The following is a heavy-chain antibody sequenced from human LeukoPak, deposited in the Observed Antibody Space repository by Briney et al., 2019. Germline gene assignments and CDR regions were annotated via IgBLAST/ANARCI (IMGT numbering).Heavy chain of an antibody. Sequence: SETLSLTCTVSGGSISGYYWTWIRQPPGKGLEWIGYISYSGSTSSHPSLKSRVTISLDTSKNQFSLKLTSVTTADTAVYYCVRGYSGYPYYLDYWGQGTLVTVSS. J-gene: IGHJ4*02. CDR2: ISYSGST. V-gene: IGHV4-59*08. CDR3: VRGYSGYPYYLDY. D-gene: IGHD5-12*01. CDR1: GGSISGYY.